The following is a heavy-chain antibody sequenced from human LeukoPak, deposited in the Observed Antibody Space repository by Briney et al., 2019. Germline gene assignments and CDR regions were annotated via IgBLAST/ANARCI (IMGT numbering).Heavy chain of an antibody. V-gene: IGHV3-7*04. CDR1: GFTFSSYW. J-gene: IGHJ4*02. D-gene: IGHD6-19*01. CDR2: IKRDGSET. CDR3: ARDSRSGWYDY. Sequence: PGGSLTLSCAASGFTFSSYWMSWVRQAPGKELEWLANIKRDGSETYYVDSVKGRFTISRDNAKNSLYMQMNSLRAEDTAVYYCARDSRSGWYDYWGQGTLVTVSS.